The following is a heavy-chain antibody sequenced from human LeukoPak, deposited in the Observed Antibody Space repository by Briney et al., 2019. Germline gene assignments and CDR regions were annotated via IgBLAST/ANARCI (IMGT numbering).Heavy chain of an antibody. CDR1: GGSFSGYY. D-gene: IGHD3-9*01. Sequence: SETLSLTCAVYGGSFSGYYWSWIRQPPGKGLECIGEINHSGSTNYNPSLKSRVTISVDTSKNQFSLKLSSVTAADTAVYYCARAPYDILTGWDAFDIWGQGTMVTVSS. CDR3: ARAPYDILTGWDAFDI. J-gene: IGHJ3*02. V-gene: IGHV4-34*01. CDR2: INHSGST.